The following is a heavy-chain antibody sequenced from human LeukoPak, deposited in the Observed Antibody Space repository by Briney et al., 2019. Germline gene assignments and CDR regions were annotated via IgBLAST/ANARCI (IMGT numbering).Heavy chain of an antibody. D-gene: IGHD6-13*01. CDR1: GFTFSSYE. CDR3: TSDTYSSWYPDDAFDI. Sequence: PGGSLRLSCAASGFTFSSYEMSWVRQAPGKGLEWVGFIRSKAYGGTTEYAASVKGRFTISRDDSKSIAYLQMNSLKTEDTAVYYCTSDTYSSWYPDDAFDIWGQGTMVTVSS. V-gene: IGHV3-49*04. CDR2: IRSKAYGGTT. J-gene: IGHJ3*02.